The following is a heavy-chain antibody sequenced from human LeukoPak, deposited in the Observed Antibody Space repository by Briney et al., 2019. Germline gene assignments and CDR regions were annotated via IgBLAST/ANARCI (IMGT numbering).Heavy chain of an antibody. Sequence: GGSLRLSCAASGFTFSSYGMHWVRQAPGKGLEWVSVIYSGGSTYYADSVKGRFTISRDNSKNTLYLQMNSLRAEDTAVYYCAREVVAATCYFDYWGQGTLVTVSS. CDR2: IYSGGST. CDR3: AREVVAATCYFDY. CDR1: GFTFSSYG. J-gene: IGHJ4*03. D-gene: IGHD2-15*01. V-gene: IGHV3-NL1*01.